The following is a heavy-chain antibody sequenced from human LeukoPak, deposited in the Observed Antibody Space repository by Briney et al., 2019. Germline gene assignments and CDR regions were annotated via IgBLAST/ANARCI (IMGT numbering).Heavy chain of an antibody. CDR1: GYTFTGYY. CDR3: ARFGTDNESQQLRHRPCDWFLP. D-gene: IGHD6-13*01. V-gene: IGHV1-2*02. J-gene: IGHJ5*02. CDR2: IIPKSGGT. Sequence: ASVKVSCKASGYTFTGYYMHWVRQAPGERLEWMGWIIPKSGGTNYARKVQGRVTMTRDTSISTAYRERRRLRSADTDEYYCARFGTDNESQQLRHRPCDWFLPWGRGTLATVSS.